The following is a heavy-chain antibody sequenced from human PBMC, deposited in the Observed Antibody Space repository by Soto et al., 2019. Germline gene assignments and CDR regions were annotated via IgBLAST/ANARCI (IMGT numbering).Heavy chain of an antibody. V-gene: IGHV3-7*04. Sequence: ESGGGLVQPGGSLRLSCAVSGFTFRSYWMTWVRQAPGKGLEWVASIKQDGSEKYYVDSVKGRFTISRDNAKNSLYLQMNSLRVEDTAVYYCARASNSAFGPWGQGTLVIVSS. CDR2: IKQDGSEK. D-gene: IGHD5-18*01. CDR1: GFTFRSYW. J-gene: IGHJ5*02. CDR3: ARASNSAFGP.